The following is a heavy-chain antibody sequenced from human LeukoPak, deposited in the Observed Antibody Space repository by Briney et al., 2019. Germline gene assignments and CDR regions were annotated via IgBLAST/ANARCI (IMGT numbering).Heavy chain of an antibody. D-gene: IGHD3-10*01. CDR2: LYTSGST. CDR3: ATSLLYYYGSGSYSLEYFQH. CDR1: GGSISSYY. V-gene: IGHV4-4*07. J-gene: IGHJ1*01. Sequence: SETLSLTCTVSGGSISSYYWSWIRQPAGKGLEWIGRLYTSGSTNYNPSLKSRVTMSVDTSKNQFSLKLSSVTAADTAVYYCATSLLYYYGSGSYSLEYFQHWGQGTLVTVSS.